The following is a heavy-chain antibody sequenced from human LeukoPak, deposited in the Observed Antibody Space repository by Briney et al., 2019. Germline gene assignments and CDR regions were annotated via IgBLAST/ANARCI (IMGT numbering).Heavy chain of an antibody. D-gene: IGHD6-13*01. CDR2: IYHRGST. V-gene: IGHV4-4*02. Sequence: SGTLSLTCAVSGGSISSGNWWSWVRQPPGKGLEWIGEIYHRGSTNYNPSLKSRVTISVDKSKNQFSLKLSSVTAADTAVYYCARKISAAGSRWFDPWGQGTLVTVSS. J-gene: IGHJ5*02. CDR3: ARKISAAGSRWFDP. CDR1: GGSISSGNW.